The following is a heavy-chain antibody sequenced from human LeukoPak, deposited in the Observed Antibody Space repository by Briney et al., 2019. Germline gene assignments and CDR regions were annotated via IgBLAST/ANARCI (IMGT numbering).Heavy chain of an antibody. Sequence: PSETLSLTCAVYGGSFSGYYWSWIRQPPGKGLEWIGEINHSGSTNYNPSLKSRVTISVDTSKNQFSLKLSSVTAADTAVYYCATRNNIVVLPAASWYFDLWGRGTLVTVSS. CDR1: GGSFSGYY. D-gene: IGHD2-2*01. J-gene: IGHJ2*01. V-gene: IGHV4-34*01. CDR3: ATRNNIVVLPAASWYFDL. CDR2: INHSGST.